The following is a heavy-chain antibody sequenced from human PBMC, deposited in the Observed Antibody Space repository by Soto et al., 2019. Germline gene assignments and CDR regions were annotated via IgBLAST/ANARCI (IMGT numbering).Heavy chain of an antibody. CDR3: AKRAYISGTNYKSPVDP. CDR1: RFTFSIPV. D-gene: IGHD3-10*01. CDR2: IKPSGALI. Sequence: GGSIRLSCVASRFTFSIPVMSWVRQAPGKGLEWVANIKPSGALIHYRDSVKGRFTISRDNAKNTLFLQMDSLRAEDTAVYYCAKRAYISGTNYKSPVDPWGQGTLVTVSS. V-gene: IGHV3-7*03. J-gene: IGHJ5*02.